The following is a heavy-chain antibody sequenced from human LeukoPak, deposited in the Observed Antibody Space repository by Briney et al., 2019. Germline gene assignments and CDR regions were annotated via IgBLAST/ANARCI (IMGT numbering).Heavy chain of an antibody. J-gene: IGHJ6*03. D-gene: IGHD4-17*01. V-gene: IGHV3-30*04. CDR2: ISSDGSNK. Sequence: GGSLRLSCAASGFTFSNYAMHWVRPAPGKGLEWVAVISSDGSNKYYADSMKGRFTISRDNSKNTLYLQMNSLRAEDTAVYYCAKSHGAYYYYYMDVWGKGTTVTIS. CDR1: GFTFSNYA. CDR3: AKSHGAYYYYYMDV.